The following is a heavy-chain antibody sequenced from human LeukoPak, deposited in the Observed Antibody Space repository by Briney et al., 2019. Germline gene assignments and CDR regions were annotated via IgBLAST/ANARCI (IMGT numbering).Heavy chain of an antibody. J-gene: IGHJ4*01. V-gene: IGHV3-7*01. CDR2: IKQDGGEK. CDR1: GFTFSSYW. CDR3: ARDGTAPGLYFDL. D-gene: IGHD6-13*01. Sequence: GGSLRLSCAVSGFTFSSYWLNWVRQAPGKGLEWVASIKQDGGEKYYVDSVKDRFTISRVNAKTSLYLQMSSLRAEDTAVYYCARDGTAPGLYFDLWGQGTLVTVSS.